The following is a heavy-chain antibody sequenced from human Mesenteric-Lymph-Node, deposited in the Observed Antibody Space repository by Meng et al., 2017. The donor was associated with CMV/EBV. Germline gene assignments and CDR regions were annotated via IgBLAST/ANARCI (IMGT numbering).Heavy chain of an antibody. CDR1: GGSFSGYY. J-gene: IGHJ4*02. CDR2: INHIGST. Sequence: GSLRLSCAVYGGSFSGYYWSWIRQPPGKGLEWIGEINHIGSTNYNPSLKSRVTISVDTSKNQFSLKLSSVTAADTAVYYCAREGAGSGWFAGYWGQGTLVTVSS. D-gene: IGHD6-19*01. CDR3: AREGAGSGWFAGY. V-gene: IGHV4-34*01.